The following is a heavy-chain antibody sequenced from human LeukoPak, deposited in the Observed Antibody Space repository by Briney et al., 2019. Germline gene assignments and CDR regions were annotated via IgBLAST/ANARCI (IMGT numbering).Heavy chain of an antibody. CDR3: ARLMTSVSPFDC. J-gene: IGHJ4*02. CDR2: IYPGDSDT. D-gene: IGHD4-11*01. V-gene: IGHV5-51*01. CDR1: GYTFSNNW. Sequence: GESLKISCKGSGYTFSNNWIVWVRQMPGKGLEWMGIIYPGDSDTRYSPSFQGQVTLSADKSIGTAYLQWSSLKASDTAIYYCARLMTSVSPFDCWGQGTPVTVSS.